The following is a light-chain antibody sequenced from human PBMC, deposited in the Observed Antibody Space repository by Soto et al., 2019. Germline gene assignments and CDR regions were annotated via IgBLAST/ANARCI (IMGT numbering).Light chain of an antibody. CDR2: GAS. CDR3: QQYGSSLQFT. CDR1: QSVSSSY. V-gene: IGKV3-20*01. J-gene: IGKJ3*01. Sequence: EIVLTQSPGTLSLSPGERATLSCRASQSVSSSYLAWYQQKPGQAPRLLIYGASSRATGIPDRFSGSGSGTDFTITISRLEPEDFAVYYCQQYGSSLQFTFGPGTKVDIK.